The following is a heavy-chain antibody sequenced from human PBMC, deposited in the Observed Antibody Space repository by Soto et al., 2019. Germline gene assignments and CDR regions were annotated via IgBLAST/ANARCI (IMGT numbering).Heavy chain of an antibody. J-gene: IGHJ6*02. CDR1: EFTFSSYA. D-gene: IGHD2-15*01. V-gene: IGHV3-30-3*01. CDR3: ARPIPRWSYHYGMDV. Sequence: QLVESGGRGVQPGRSLRLSCEASEFTFSSYAMHWVRQAPGRGLEWVALISFDGANEYYADSVKGRFIISRDNSESMVYLQMNSLRPDDTAIYYCARPIPRWSYHYGMDVWGQGTTVTVSS. CDR2: ISFDGANE.